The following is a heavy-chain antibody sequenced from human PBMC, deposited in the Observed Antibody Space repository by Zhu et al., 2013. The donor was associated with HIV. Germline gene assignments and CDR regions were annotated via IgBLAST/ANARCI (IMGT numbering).Heavy chain of an antibody. V-gene: IGHV1-69*01. Sequence: QVQLVQSGAEVKKPGSSVKVSCKASGGTFSSYAISWVRQAPGQGLEWMGGIIPIFGTANYAQKFQGRVTITADESTSTAYMELSSLRSEDTAVYYCALGASSGWYSGDAFDIWGQGTMVTVSS. CDR3: ALGASSGWYSGDAFDI. J-gene: IGHJ3*02. CDR1: GGTFSSYA. D-gene: IGHD6-19*01. CDR2: IIPIFGTA.